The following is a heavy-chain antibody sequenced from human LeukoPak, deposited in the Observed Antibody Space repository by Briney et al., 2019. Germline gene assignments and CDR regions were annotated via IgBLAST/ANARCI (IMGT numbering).Heavy chain of an antibody. Sequence: GGSLRLSCAASGFTFSSYSMNWVRQAPGKGLEYVSAISSNGGSTYYANSVKGRFTISRDNSKNTLYLQMGSLRAEDMAVYYCARARGGYSYGSFDYWGQGTLVTVSS. V-gene: IGHV3-64*01. D-gene: IGHD5-18*01. J-gene: IGHJ4*02. CDR1: GFTFSSYS. CDR3: ARARGGYSYGSFDY. CDR2: ISSNGGST.